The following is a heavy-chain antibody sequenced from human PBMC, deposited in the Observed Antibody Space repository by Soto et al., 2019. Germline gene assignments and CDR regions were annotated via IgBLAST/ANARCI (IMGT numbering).Heavy chain of an antibody. CDR2: INPNSGGT. CDR3: AISVPRRGVIGSTNY. J-gene: IGHJ4*02. Sequence: ASVKVSCKASGYTFTGYYMHWVRQAPGQGLEWMGWINPNSGGTNYAQKFQGRVTMTRDTSISTAYMELSRLRSDDTAVYYCAISVPRRGVIGSTNYWGQGTLVTVSS. V-gene: IGHV1-2*02. CDR1: GYTFTGYY. D-gene: IGHD3-10*01.